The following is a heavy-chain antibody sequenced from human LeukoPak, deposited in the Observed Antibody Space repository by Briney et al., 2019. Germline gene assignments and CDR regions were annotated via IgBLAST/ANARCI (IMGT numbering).Heavy chain of an antibody. V-gene: IGHV1-2*02. J-gene: IGHJ4*02. CDR1: GYTFSDYY. CDR2: INPNSGGS. Sequence: GASVKVSCKTSGYTFSDYYMNWVRQAPGQGLEWMGWINPNSGGSNYAQKFQGRVTLTRDTSISTAYMELSRLRSDDTAVYYCATYDGYRKSFDYWGQGTLVTVSS. D-gene: IGHD5-24*01. CDR3: ATYDGYRKSFDY.